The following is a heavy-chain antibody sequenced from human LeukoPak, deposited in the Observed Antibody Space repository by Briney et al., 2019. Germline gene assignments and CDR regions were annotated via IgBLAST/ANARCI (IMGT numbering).Heavy chain of an antibody. J-gene: IGHJ4*02. V-gene: IGHV3-23*01. CDR3: AKFRVRRGYYFDY. CDR2: ISGSGGST. D-gene: IGHD1-1*01. CDR1: VFTSSSYA. Sequence: GGSLRLSCVASVFTSSSYAISGVCPAPGKGLERGSAISGSGGSTYYADSVKGRFTISRDNSKNTLYLQMNSLRAEDTAVYYCAKFRVRRGYYFDYWGQGTLVTVSS.